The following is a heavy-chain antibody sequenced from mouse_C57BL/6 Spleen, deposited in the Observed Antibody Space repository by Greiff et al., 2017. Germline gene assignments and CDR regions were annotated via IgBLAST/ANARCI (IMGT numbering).Heavy chain of an antibody. CDR2: IYPGSGST. J-gene: IGHJ4*01. CDR1: GYTFTSYW. CDR3: ARGRNYYAMDY. V-gene: IGHV1-55*01. Sequence: VQLQQPGAELVKPGASVKMSCKASGYTFTSYWITWVKQRPGQGLEWIGEIYPGSGSTNYNEKFKSKATLTVDTSSSTAYMQLSSLKSEDSAVYYCARGRNYYAMDYWGQGTSVTVSS.